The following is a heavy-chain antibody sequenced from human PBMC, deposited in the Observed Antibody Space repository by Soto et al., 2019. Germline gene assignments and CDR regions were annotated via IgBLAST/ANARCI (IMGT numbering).Heavy chain of an antibody. CDR1: GFTFSSYA. CDR2: ISYDGSNK. CDR3: ASLRLTMIVVEAPFDY. J-gene: IGHJ4*02. V-gene: IGHV3-30-3*01. Sequence: GGSLRLSCAASGFTFSSYAMHWVRQAPGKGLEWVAVISYDGSNKYSADSVKGRFTISRDNSKNTLYLLMNSLRAEDTAVYYCASLRLTMIVVEAPFDYWGQGTLVTVSS. D-gene: IGHD3-22*01.